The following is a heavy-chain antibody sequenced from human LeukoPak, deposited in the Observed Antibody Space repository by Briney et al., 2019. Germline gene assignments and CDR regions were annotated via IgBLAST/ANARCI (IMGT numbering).Heavy chain of an antibody. J-gene: IGHJ5*02. CDR3: TKATVGSTSTFDP. V-gene: IGHV3-23*01. D-gene: IGHD1-26*01. CDR2: ISGSGDKT. CDR1: GFTFASYS. Sequence: GGSLRLSCVGSGFTFASYSMSWVRQAQEKGLEWVSTISGSGDKTYYADSVKGRFTISRDNSKNTLSLQMDSLRTEDTAVYYCTKATVGSTSTFDPWGQGTLVTVSS.